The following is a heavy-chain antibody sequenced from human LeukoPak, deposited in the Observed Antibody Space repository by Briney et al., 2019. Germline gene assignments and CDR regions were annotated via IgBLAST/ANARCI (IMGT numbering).Heavy chain of an antibody. CDR3: ARQVPRGP. CDR1: GGSFSGYY. J-gene: IGHJ5*02. CDR2: INHSGST. Sequence: SETLSLTCAVYGGSFSGYYWSWIRQPPGKGLEWIGEINHSGSTNYNPSLKSRVTISVDTSKNQFSLKLSSVTAADTAVYYCARQVPRGPWGQGTLVTVSS. V-gene: IGHV4-34*01.